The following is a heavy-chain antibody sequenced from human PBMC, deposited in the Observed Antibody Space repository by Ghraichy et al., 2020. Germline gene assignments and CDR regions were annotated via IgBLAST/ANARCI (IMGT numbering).Heavy chain of an antibody. CDR3: VSDHDDIIADYYIAFDY. Sequence: GEALNISCAASGFTFSRHAVNWVRQAPGKGLEWFSYSCFNGGVIYYADSEKGRFSISRDNARNSLFLQMNSLRDEDTAVYYCVSDHDDIIADYYIAFDYWGQGTLVTVCS. CDR2: SCFNGGVI. D-gene: IGHD3-9*01. CDR1: GFTFSRHA. J-gene: IGHJ4*02. V-gene: IGHV3-48*02.